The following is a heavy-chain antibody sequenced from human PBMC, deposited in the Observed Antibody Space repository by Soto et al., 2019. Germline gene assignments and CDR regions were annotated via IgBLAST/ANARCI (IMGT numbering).Heavy chain of an antibody. CDR3: ARDLSAVKRFESFKYYRMDV. CDR2: IIPIFATP. CDR1: GGTFSSNP. V-gene: IGHV1-69*06. J-gene: IGHJ6*02. D-gene: IGHD3-3*01. Sequence: QVQLMQSGAEVRKPGSSLTVSCKASGGTFSSNPISWVRQAPGQGLEWMGGIIPIFATPHYARRFLDRVTLTADRSTNTAYMELTGLTSEDTAIYYCARDLSAVKRFESFKYYRMDVWGQGTTVTVS.